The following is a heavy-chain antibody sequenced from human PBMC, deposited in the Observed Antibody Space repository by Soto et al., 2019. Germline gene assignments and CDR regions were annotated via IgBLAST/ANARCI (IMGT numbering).Heavy chain of an antibody. D-gene: IGHD5-18*01. V-gene: IGHV4-59*01. CDR3: ARAGGYSYGSAMTIDY. Sequence: SETLSLTCTDGDSFISSYCWSWIRQPPGKGLEWIGYIYYSGSTNYNPSLKSRVTISVDTSKNQFSLKLSSVTAADTAVYYCARAGGYSYGSAMTIDYWGQGTLVTVSS. CDR2: IYYSGST. CDR1: DSFISSYC. J-gene: IGHJ4*02.